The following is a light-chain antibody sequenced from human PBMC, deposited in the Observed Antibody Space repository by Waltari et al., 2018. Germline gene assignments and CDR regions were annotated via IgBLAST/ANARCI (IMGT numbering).Light chain of an antibody. Sequence: QTVVTQEPSLSVSPGGTVTLTCALSSGSVSTTSYATWYQQSPGQAPRTIVYKADRGSSGVPDRFSGSILGNKAALTITGAQADDESDYYCALYMGSGIWVFGGGTKLTVL. CDR3: ALYMGSGIWV. V-gene: IGLV8-61*01. CDR1: SGSVSTTSY. J-gene: IGLJ3*02. CDR2: KAD.